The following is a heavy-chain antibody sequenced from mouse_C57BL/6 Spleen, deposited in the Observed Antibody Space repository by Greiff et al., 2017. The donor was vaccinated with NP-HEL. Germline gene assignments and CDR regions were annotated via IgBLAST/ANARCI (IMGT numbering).Heavy chain of an antibody. CDR3: ARDYGSSYEAWFAY. V-gene: IGHV1-85*01. Sequence: QVQLQQSEPELVKPGASVKLSCKASGYTFTSYDINWVKQRPGQGLEWIGWIYPRDGSTKYNAKFKGKATLTVDTSSSTASMELHSLTFEDSAVCFWARDYGSSYEAWFAYWGQGTLVTVSA. CDR2: IYPRDGST. CDR1: GYTFTSYD. D-gene: IGHD1-1*01. J-gene: IGHJ3*01.